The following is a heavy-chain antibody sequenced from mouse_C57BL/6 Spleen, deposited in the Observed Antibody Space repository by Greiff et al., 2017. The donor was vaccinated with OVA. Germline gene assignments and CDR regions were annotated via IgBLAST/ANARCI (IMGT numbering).Heavy chain of an antibody. CDR2: ISSGGDYI. D-gene: IGHD2-2*01. V-gene: IGHV5-9-1*02. CDR1: GFTFSSYA. CDR3: TRVYGYDEGFAY. Sequence: EVQLVESGEGLVKPGGSLKLSCAASGFTFSSYAMSWVRQTPEKRLEWVAYISSGGDYIYYADTVKGRFTISRDNARNTLYLQMSSLKSEDTAMYYCTRVYGYDEGFAYWGQGTLVTVSA. J-gene: IGHJ3*01.